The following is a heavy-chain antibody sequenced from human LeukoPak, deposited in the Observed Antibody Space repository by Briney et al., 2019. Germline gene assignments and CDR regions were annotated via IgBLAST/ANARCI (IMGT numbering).Heavy chain of an antibody. CDR1: GFSFHNYA. J-gene: IGHJ1*01. CDR2: ITGSDYST. Sequence: PGGSLRLSCAASGFSFHNYAMTGVRQAPGKGLEGVSTITGIGKGREWVSTITGSDYSTYYADSVKGRFTISRDNSKNTLSLQMNSLRAEDTALYYCVKGRDGYTSHWGQGTLVTVSS. V-gene: IGHV3-23*01. CDR3: VKGRDGYTSH. D-gene: IGHD5-24*01.